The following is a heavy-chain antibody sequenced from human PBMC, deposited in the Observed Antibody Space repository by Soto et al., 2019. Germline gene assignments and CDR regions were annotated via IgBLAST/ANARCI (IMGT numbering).Heavy chain of an antibody. V-gene: IGHV3-23*01. CDR3: ARGSTDSYPGSRIFDF. CDR2: ITDTGGDA. Sequence: PGGSLRLSCVASGLTFGSRAMSWGRQAPGEGLQWVSTITDTGGDAKYADSVRGRFVISRDNSKKTLYLQMTSLTAEDSAMYFCARGSTDSYPGSRIFDFWRRGTLVTVSS. D-gene: IGHD3-10*01. CDR1: GLTFGSRA. J-gene: IGHJ4*02.